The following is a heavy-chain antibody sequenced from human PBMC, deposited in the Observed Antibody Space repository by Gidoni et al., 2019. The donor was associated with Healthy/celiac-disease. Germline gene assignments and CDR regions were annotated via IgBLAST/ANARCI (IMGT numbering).Heavy chain of an antibody. CDR3: AREIVVVPAAREGLFDY. CDR1: GLTFRSYA. CDR2: ISYDGSNK. Sequence: QVQLVESGGGVVQPGRSLRLSWAAAGLTFRSYAMHWVRQAPGKGLEWGAVISYDGSNKYYADSVKCRVTIARDNSKNTLYLQMNSLRAEDTAVYYCAREIVVVPAAREGLFDYWGQGTLVTVSS. D-gene: IGHD2-2*01. V-gene: IGHV3-30-3*01. J-gene: IGHJ4*02.